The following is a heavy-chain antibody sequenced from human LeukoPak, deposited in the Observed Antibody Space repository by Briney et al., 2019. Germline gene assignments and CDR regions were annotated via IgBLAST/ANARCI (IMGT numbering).Heavy chain of an antibody. CDR3: GRGTYSSGWLIDS. Sequence: PRGSLRLSCAASGFTLRSYTMDWVRPAPPRGLEWVSSISSSSSYIYYADSVEGGFTVSRDNAKNSLYLQMNSLKAEDSAIYYCGRGTYSSGWLIDSWGQGTLVTVSS. CDR2: ISSSSSYI. J-gene: IGHJ4*02. D-gene: IGHD6-19*01. CDR1: GFTLRSYT. V-gene: IGHV3-21*01.